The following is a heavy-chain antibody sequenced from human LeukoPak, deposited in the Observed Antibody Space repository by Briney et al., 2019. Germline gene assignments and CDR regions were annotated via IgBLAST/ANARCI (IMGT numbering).Heavy chain of an antibody. CDR1: GFTFSSYA. Sequence: GGSLRLSCAASGFTFSSYAMHWVRQAPGKGLEWVSAISGSGGSTYYADSVKGRFTISRDNSKNTLYLQMNSLRAEDTAVYYCAKDIVVVPAVPGYFDYWGQGTLVTVSS. J-gene: IGHJ4*02. D-gene: IGHD2-2*01. CDR2: ISGSGGST. CDR3: AKDIVVVPAVPGYFDY. V-gene: IGHV3-23*01.